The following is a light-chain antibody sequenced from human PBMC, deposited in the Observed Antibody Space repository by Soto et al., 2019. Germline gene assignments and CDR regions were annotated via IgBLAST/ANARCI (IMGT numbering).Light chain of an antibody. CDR3: QQEYNWPLT. Sequence: AIQMTQSPSSLSASVGDRVTITCRASQGVRNDLGWYQQKPGKAPKLLIYAASSLHSGIPSRFSGSGSGTDFTLTISSLQPEDFATYYCQQEYNWPLTFGGGTKVDIK. J-gene: IGKJ4*01. V-gene: IGKV1-6*01. CDR2: AAS. CDR1: QGVRND.